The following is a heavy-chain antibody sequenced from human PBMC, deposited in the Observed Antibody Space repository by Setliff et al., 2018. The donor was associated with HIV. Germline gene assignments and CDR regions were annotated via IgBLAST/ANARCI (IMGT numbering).Heavy chain of an antibody. CDR3: ATDCAVVGGTGSLDS. Sequence: GSLRLSCAASGFTFSTYWMSWVRQAPGKGLEWVANIKQDGSEKNYMDSVKGRFTISRDNAKNSLYLQMNSLRVEDTAVYYCATDCAVVGGTGSLDSWGQGTLVTVPQ. J-gene: IGHJ4*02. D-gene: IGHD1-26*01. CDR1: GFTFSTYW. CDR2: IKQDGSEK. V-gene: IGHV3-7*05.